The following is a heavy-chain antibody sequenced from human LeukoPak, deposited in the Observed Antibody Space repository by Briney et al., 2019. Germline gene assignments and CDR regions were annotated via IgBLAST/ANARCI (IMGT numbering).Heavy chain of an antibody. Sequence: GGSLRLSCAASGFTFSSYSMSLVRQPPGKGLEWVSYISTTSSTIYYADSVKGRFTISRDNSKNTLYLQMNSLRADDTAVYYCARDRRVNYYYGMDVWGQGSTVTVSS. CDR1: GFTFSSYS. CDR3: ARDRRVNYYYGMDV. D-gene: IGHD6-6*01. J-gene: IGHJ6*02. V-gene: IGHV3-48*01. CDR2: ISTTSSTI.